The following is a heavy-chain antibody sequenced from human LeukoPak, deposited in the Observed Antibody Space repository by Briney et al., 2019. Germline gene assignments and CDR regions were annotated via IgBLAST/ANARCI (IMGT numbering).Heavy chain of an antibody. J-gene: IGHJ4*02. CDR3: ARDRGLFDY. CDR2: ISYDGGNK. V-gene: IGHV3-30*03. CDR1: GFTFSSYG. Sequence: GGSLRLSCAASGFTFSSYGMHWVRQAPGKGLEWVAVISYDGGNKYYADSVKGRFTISRDNSKNALYLQMNSLRAEDTAVYYCARDRGLFDYWGQGTLVTVSS.